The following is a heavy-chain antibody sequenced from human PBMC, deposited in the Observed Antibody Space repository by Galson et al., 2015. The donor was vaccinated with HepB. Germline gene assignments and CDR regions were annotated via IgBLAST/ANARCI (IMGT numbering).Heavy chain of an antibody. CDR1: GLTFSTYG. D-gene: IGHD6-19*01. CDR2: MSSSGAI. V-gene: IGHV3-23*01. CDR3: ATTGWLSEF. J-gene: IGHJ4*02. Sequence: SLRLSCAVSGLTFSTYGITWVRQAPGKGLEWVSGMSSSGAIFYADSVKGRFTLSGDNSKNTVYLQMSSLRVEDTALYYCATTGWLSEFWGRGTLVTVSS.